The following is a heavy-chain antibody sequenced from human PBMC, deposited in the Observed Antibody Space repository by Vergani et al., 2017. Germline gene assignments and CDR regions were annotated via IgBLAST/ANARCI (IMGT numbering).Heavy chain of an antibody. CDR1: GGTRSSDA. D-gene: IGHD6-19*01. CDR2: IIPVFGTV. J-gene: IGHJ6*02. CDR3: ASPLRFGSGPPRFFGLDV. V-gene: IGHV1-69*18. Sequence: QVQLVQSGAEVKKPGASVRVSCKASGGTRSSDAFTWVRQAPGHGLEWMGRIIPVFGTVEYAQRFQGRVVINADDATNTAYMELSGLRSEDTAIYYCASPLRFGSGPPRFFGLDVWGQGTMVNVAS.